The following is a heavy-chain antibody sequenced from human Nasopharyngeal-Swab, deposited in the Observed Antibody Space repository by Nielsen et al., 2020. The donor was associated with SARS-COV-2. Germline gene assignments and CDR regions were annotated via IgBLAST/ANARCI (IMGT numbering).Heavy chain of an antibody. J-gene: IGHJ5*02. Sequence: GESLKISCAASGFSFSIYWMHWVRQPPGKGLVWVSGISSDGSTTTYADSMKGRFTISRDNTKNTLYLQMNSLRAEDTAVYYRVRSPSSISPGWFDPWGQGTLVTVSS. D-gene: IGHD1-14*01. CDR3: VRSPSSISPGWFDP. V-gene: IGHV3-74*01. CDR1: GFSFSIYW. CDR2: ISSDGSTT.